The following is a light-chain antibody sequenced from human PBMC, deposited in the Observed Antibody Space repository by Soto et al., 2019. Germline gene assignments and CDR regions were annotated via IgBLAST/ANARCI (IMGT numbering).Light chain of an antibody. Sequence: QSALTQPASVSGSPGQSITISGTGSTSNIGSYNLVSWYQQYPGKAPELMIYEGTMRPSGVSTRFSGSKSGNTASLTISGLQAEDEADYYCCSYAGNSYVFGPGTKVTVL. V-gene: IGLV2-23*01. CDR2: EGT. CDR1: TSNIGSYNL. J-gene: IGLJ1*01. CDR3: CSYAGNSYV.